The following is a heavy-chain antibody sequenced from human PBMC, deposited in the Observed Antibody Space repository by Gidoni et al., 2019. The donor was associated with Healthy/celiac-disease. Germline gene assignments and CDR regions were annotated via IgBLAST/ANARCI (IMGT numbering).Heavy chain of an antibody. CDR1: GGSFSGYY. D-gene: IGHD3-22*01. Sequence: QVQLQQWGAGLLKPSETLSLTCAVYGGSFSGYYWSWIRQPPGKGLEWIGEINHSGSTNYNPSLKSRVTISVDTSKNQFSLKLSSVTAADTAVYYCARGRGYYDSSGYTNYYYYMDVWGKGTTVTVSS. V-gene: IGHV4-34*01. CDR2: INHSGST. CDR3: ARGRGYYDSSGYTNYYYYMDV. J-gene: IGHJ6*03.